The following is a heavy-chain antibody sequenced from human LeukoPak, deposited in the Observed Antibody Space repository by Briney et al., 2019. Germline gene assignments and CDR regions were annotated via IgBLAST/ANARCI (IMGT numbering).Heavy chain of an antibody. Sequence: SGTLSLTCAVSGGSISSSNWWSWVRQPPGKGLEWIGEINHSGSTNYNPSLKGRVTISVDTSKNQFSLKLSSVTAADTAVYYCATRKLGNDYWGQGTLVTVSS. J-gene: IGHJ4*02. CDR2: INHSGST. V-gene: IGHV4-4*02. CDR1: GGSISSSNW. CDR3: ATRKLGNDY. D-gene: IGHD7-27*01.